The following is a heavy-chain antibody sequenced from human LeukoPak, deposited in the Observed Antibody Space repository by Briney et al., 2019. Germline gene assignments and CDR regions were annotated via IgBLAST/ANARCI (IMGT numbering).Heavy chain of an antibody. CDR1: GGIFSSYA. D-gene: IGHD4-11*01. J-gene: IGHJ6*03. CDR2: IIPIFGTA. Sequence: SVKVSCKASGGIFSSYAISWVRQAPGQGLEWMGGIIPIFGTANYAQKFQGRVTITADESTSTAYMELSSLRSEDTAVYYCAFGYSNYFGYYYYYMDVWGKGTTVTVSS. V-gene: IGHV1-69*01. CDR3: AFGYSNYFGYYYYYMDV.